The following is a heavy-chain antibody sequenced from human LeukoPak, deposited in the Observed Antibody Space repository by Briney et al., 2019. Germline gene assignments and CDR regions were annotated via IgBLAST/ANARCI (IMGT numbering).Heavy chain of an antibody. D-gene: IGHD5-24*01. CDR2: IDQDGNEK. Sequence: GGSLRLSCAASGFTFSSDWMTWVRQAPGKGLEWVANIDQDGNEKYYVDSVRGRFTISRDNAKNSLYLQMDSLRVEDTAVYYCARGDAFSGDYWGQGTLVTVSS. V-gene: IGHV3-7*04. J-gene: IGHJ4*02. CDR3: ARGDAFSGDY. CDR1: GFTFSSDW.